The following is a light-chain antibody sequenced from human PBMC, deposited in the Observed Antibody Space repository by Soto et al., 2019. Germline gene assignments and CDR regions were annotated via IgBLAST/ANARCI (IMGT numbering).Light chain of an antibody. V-gene: IGLV3-21*02. CDR1: SIGGKS. J-gene: IGLJ1*01. CDR2: DDS. CDR3: QVWESGRGV. Sequence: SYELSQPPSVSVAPGQTARITCGGNSIGGKSVHWYQQKPGQAPVLVVYDDSDRPSGIPERFSGSNSVNTATLTISRVAAGDEADYYCQVWESGRGVFGTGTKVTVL.